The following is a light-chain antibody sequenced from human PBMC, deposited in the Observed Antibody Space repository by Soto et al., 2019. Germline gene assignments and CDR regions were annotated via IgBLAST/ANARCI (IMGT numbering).Light chain of an antibody. Sequence: DITITQSTSSLSASVGDRVTITCRASQGIRSELGWYQQKPGKAPKRLIYAASSLQSGVPSRFSDSVSGTEVTLTIRSLQPEGFLLDSCPRQLRYWKLCPGTTV. J-gene: IGKJ1*01. CDR3: PRQLRYWK. CDR1: QGIRSE. V-gene: IGKV1-17*01. CDR2: AAS.